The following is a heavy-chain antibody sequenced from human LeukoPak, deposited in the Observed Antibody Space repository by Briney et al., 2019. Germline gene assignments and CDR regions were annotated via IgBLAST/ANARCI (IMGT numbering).Heavy chain of an antibody. Sequence: GGSLRLSCAASGFTFSSYGMHWVRQAPGKGLEWVAVISYDGSNKYYADSVKGRFTISRDNSKNTLYLQMNSLRAEDTAVYYCAKDGTQGVATIPFFYYYYYGMDVWGQGTTVTVSS. CDR3: AKDGTQGVATIPFFYYYYYGMDV. CDR1: GFTFSSYG. D-gene: IGHD5-12*01. V-gene: IGHV3-30*18. J-gene: IGHJ6*02. CDR2: ISYDGSNK.